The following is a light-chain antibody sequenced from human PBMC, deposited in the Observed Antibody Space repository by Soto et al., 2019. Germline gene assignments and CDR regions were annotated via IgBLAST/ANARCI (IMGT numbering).Light chain of an antibody. CDR1: KDIGIY. CDR2: AAS. CDR3: QQLRMYTST. V-gene: IGKV1-9*01. J-gene: IGKJ4*01. Sequence: IQWTQSPSSLPASVGERATTTGRASKDIGIYLDWYQQKPGEAPKLXIYAASSLSGGVPSAFSGSGAGADCARTITSLQAEDVATDYCQQLRMYTSTFGGGTKVDIK.